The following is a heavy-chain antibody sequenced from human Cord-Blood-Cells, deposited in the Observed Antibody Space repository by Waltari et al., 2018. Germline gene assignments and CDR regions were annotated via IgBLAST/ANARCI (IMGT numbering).Heavy chain of an antibody. CDR2: IKPNSGGT. CDR1: GYTFTGSY. Sequence: QVQLVQSGAEVKKPGASVKVSCKASGYTFTGSYMHWVRQAPGQGLEWMGWIKPNSGGTNYAQKFQGRVTMTRDTSISTAYMELSRLRSDDTAVYYCARANRPGIAAAGTNYWGQGTLVTVSS. D-gene: IGHD6-13*01. CDR3: ARANRPGIAAAGTNY. J-gene: IGHJ4*02. V-gene: IGHV1-2*02.